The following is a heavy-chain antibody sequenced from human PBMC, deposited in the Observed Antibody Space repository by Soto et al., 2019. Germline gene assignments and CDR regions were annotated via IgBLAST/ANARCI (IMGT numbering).Heavy chain of an antibody. V-gene: IGHV4-39*01. D-gene: IGHD7-27*01. CDR1: GGSISSSSYY. Sequence: SETLSLTCTVSGGSISSSSYYWGWIRQPPGKGLEWIGSIYYSGSTYYNPSLKSRVTISVDTSKNQFSLKLSSVTAADTAVYYCARHLTGDSSYYYYYMDVWGKGTTVTVSS. CDR2: IYYSGST. J-gene: IGHJ6*03. CDR3: ARHLTGDSSYYYYYMDV.